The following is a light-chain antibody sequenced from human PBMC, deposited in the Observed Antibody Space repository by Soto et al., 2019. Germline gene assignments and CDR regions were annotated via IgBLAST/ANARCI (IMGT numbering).Light chain of an antibody. V-gene: IGKV1-5*01. Sequence: DIQVTHSPSTLSASIGDRVTITCRASQTITRWMAWYQQKPGQTPRLVIYDTSRFSGSGSGTEFTLTISSLQHDDFATYACQPHNSYSGTFGQGTKVDI. CDR3: QPHNSYSGT. J-gene: IGKJ1*01. CDR2: D. CDR1: QTITRW.